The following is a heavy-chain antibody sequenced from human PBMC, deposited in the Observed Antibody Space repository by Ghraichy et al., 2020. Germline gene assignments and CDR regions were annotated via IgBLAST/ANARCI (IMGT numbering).Heavy chain of an antibody. CDR3: ARDRITLVRGVKKDPGYWYLDL. J-gene: IGHJ2*01. D-gene: IGHD3-10*01. CDR1: GGASSRDT. V-gene: IGHV1-69*04. Sequence: SVKVSCKASGGASSRDTFSWVRQAPGQGLEWLGRIIPILGVPTYAQKFQGRVTITADKSTNTAYLELSSLRSDDTAVYFCARDRITLVRGVKKDPGYWYLDLWGRGTLVTVSS. CDR2: IIPILGVP.